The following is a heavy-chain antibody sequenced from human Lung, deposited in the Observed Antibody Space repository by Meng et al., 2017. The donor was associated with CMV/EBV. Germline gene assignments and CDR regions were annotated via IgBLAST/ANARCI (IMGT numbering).Heavy chain of an antibody. CDR2: VSYDGNNK. D-gene: IGHD2-2*01. CDR3: AKKGPYCSSTSCPPDAFDI. Sequence: CAAFGFTLNNYAMHWVRQAPGKGLQWVAVVSYDGNNKYYADSVKGRFTISRDDSKNTLDLQMNSLRAEDTAMYYCAKKGPYCSSTSCPPDAFDIXRQGXMVTVSS. CDR1: GFTLNNYA. J-gene: IGHJ3*02. V-gene: IGHV3-30-3*02.